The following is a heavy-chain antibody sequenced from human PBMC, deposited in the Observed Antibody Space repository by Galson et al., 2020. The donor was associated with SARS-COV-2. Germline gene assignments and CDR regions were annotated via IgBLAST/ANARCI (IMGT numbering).Heavy chain of an antibody. CDR1: GGSFSGYS. CDR2: INIGGNT. J-gene: IGHJ6*03. V-gene: IGHV4-34*01. CDR3: ARGDRGVVPSPVLGLGPYYSYYYMDV. D-gene: IGHD3-10*01. Sequence: SETLSLTCAVYGGSFSGYSWTWIRQPPGKGLEWIGEINIGGNTNYSPSLRSRVTVSVDTSKNQFSLNLRSVTAADTALYYCARGDRGVVPSPVLGLGPYYSYYYMDVWDKGTTVTVSS.